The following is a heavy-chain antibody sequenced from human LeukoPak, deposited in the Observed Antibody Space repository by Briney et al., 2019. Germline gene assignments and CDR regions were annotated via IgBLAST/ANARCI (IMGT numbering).Heavy chain of an antibody. Sequence: GGSLRLSCAASGFTFTSKWMHWVRQAPGKGLVWVSYINTDGSNTAYSDSVRGRFTISRDNAKNTLYLQMNSLRAEDTAVYYCALITGKRDFGYWGQGTPVTVSS. J-gene: IGHJ4*02. CDR1: GFTFTSKW. D-gene: IGHD1-1*01. CDR3: ALITGKRDFGY. CDR2: INTDGSNT. V-gene: IGHV3-74*01.